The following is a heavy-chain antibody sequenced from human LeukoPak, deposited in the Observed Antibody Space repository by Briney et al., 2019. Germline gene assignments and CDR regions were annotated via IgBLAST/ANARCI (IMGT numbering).Heavy chain of an antibody. V-gene: IGHV3-9*01. CDR2: ISWNSGSI. Sequence: PGGSLRLSCAASGFTFDDYAMHWVRQAPGKGLEWVSGISWNSGSIGYADSVKGRFTISRDNAKNSLYLQMNSLRAEDTALYYCARVAARADYYYYMDVWGKGTTVTVSS. CDR1: GFTFDDYA. J-gene: IGHJ6*03. D-gene: IGHD6-6*01. CDR3: ARVAARADYYYYMDV.